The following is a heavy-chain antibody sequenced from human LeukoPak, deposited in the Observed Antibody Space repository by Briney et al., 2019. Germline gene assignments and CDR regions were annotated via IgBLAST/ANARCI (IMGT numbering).Heavy chain of an antibody. Sequence: ASVKVSCKASGGTFSSYAISWVRQAPGQGLEWMGWINTNTGNPTYAQGFTGRFVFSLDTSVSTAYLQISSLKAEDTAVYYCARAGSSSWYPDYFDYWGQGTLVTVSS. CDR1: GGTFSSYA. CDR3: ARAGSSSWYPDYFDY. J-gene: IGHJ4*02. D-gene: IGHD6-13*01. V-gene: IGHV7-4-1*02. CDR2: INTNTGNP.